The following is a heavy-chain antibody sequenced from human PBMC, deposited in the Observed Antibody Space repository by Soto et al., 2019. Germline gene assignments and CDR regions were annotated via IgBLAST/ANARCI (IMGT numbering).Heavy chain of an antibody. CDR3: XXXPXVSPSWDV. J-gene: IGHJ6*02. CDR2: IYYSGST. Sequence: QVQLQESGPGLVKPSQTLSLTCTVSGGSISSGGYYWSWIRQHPGKGLEWIGYIYYSGSTYYNPSLTXXXXXXVATSKXQSSLXXXXXXAXDTAXYYXXXXPXVSPSWDVWGQGTTVTVSS. V-gene: IGHV4-31*01. CDR1: GGSISSGGYY.